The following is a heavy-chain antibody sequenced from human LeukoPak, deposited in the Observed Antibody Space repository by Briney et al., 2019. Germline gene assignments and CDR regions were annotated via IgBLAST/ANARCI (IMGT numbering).Heavy chain of an antibody. J-gene: IGHJ4*02. CDR3: AGDRGYLQFDY. CDR2: IKEDGSQK. D-gene: IGHD3-10*01. CDR1: GFTFSSRW. Sequence: PGGSLRLSCSASGFTFSSRWMSWVRQAPGKGLEWVANIKEDGSQKYYADSVKGRFTISRDNAKNSLYLQLNGLRAEDTAMYYCAGDRGYLQFDYWGQGTLVTVSS. V-gene: IGHV3-7*03.